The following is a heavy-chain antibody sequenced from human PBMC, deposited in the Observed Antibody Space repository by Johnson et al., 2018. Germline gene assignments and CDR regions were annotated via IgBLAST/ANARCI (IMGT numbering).Heavy chain of an antibody. D-gene: IGHD3-3*01. Sequence: VQLVESGGGLVQPGGSLRLSCTTSGFIFSSHAMNWVRQAPGKGLDWVSGIGGSGVRTDYADSVKGRFTISRDNAQKSLYLQMNSLRAEDTAVYYCARVAEGFWNYLYSYHYYYMDVWGKGTTVTVSS. J-gene: IGHJ6*03. CDR1: GFIFSSHA. CDR3: ARVAEGFWNYLYSYHYYYMDV. CDR2: IGGSGVRT. V-gene: IGHV3-23*04.